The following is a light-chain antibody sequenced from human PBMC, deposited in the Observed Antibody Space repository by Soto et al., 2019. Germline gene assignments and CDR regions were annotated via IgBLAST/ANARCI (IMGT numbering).Light chain of an antibody. V-gene: IGKV1-39*01. CDR3: QQSYNAPYT. CDR2: GAS. J-gene: IGKJ2*01. CDR1: QGISRH. Sequence: DIQMTQSPSSLSASVGDRVTITCRASQGISRHLNWYQQKPGKAPKLLIYGASSLQSGVPSRFSGTGSETDFTLTISSLQPEDFATYSCQQSYNAPYTLGQGTKLEIK.